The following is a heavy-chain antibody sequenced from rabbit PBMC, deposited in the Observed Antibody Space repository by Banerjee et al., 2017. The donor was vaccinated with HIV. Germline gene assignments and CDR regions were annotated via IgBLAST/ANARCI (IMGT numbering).Heavy chain of an antibody. Sequence: QEQLEESGGGLVKPGASLTLTCKASGLDLSSRYWICWVRQAPGKGLEWIACIDVAKYGTTYYTSWAKGRFTISKTSSTTVTLHMTSLTVADTATYFCARDAAGREDFNLWGPGTLVTVS. D-gene: IGHD4-2*01. CDR3: ARDAAGREDFNL. V-gene: IGHV1S45*01. J-gene: IGHJ4*01. CDR2: IDVAKYGTT. CDR1: GLDLSSRYW.